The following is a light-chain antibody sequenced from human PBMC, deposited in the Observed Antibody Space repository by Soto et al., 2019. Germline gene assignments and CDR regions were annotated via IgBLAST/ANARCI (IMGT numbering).Light chain of an antibody. CDR3: QQYGSSRVT. V-gene: IGKV3-20*01. J-gene: IGKJ1*01. CDR1: QSVSSSY. Sequence: EIVLTQSPGTLSLSPGERATLSCRASQSVSSSYLAWYQQKPGQAPRLLIYGASSRATGIPDRFSGSGSGTDFTLTISRLEPEDFVVYYCQQYGSSRVTFGQGTKVEIK. CDR2: GAS.